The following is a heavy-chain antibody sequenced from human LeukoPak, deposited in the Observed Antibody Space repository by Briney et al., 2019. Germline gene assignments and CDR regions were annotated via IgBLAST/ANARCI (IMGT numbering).Heavy chain of an antibody. Sequence: GGSLRLSCAASGFTFSIYAMSWVRQAPGEGLEWVSAISGSGGSTYYADSVNGRFTISRDNSKNALYLQMNSLRAEDTAVYYCAKDSSAAGIYWGKGTLVTVSS. CDR2: ISGSGGST. CDR3: AKDSSAAGIY. J-gene: IGHJ4*02. D-gene: IGHD6-13*01. V-gene: IGHV3-23*01. CDR1: GFTFSIYA.